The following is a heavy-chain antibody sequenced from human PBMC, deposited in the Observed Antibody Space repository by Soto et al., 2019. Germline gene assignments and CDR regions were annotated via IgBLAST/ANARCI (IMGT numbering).Heavy chain of an antibody. CDR2: IYYSGST. CDR3: ASSRIVDTAMVIFDY. J-gene: IGHJ4*02. CDR1: GGSISSSSYY. Sequence: SETLSLTCTVSGGSISSSSYYWGWIRQPPGKGLEWIGSIYYSGSTYYNPSPKSRVTISVDTSKNQFSLKLSSVTAADTAVYYCASSRIVDTAMVIFDYWGQGTLVTVSS. V-gene: IGHV4-39*01. D-gene: IGHD5-18*01.